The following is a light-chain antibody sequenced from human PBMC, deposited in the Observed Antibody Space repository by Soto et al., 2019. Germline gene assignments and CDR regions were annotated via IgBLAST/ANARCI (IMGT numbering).Light chain of an antibody. J-gene: IGKJ1*01. V-gene: IGKV3-20*01. Sequence: VVLTQSPVTLSFAPGEGTTLSFIASQSISRYLAWYQQKPGQGPRLLIYGASSRATGTPDRFSGSGSGTDFTLTINRLEPEDFALYYCQQYGSSPPTFGQGTMVDIK. CDR3: QQYGSSPPT. CDR2: GAS. CDR1: QSISRY.